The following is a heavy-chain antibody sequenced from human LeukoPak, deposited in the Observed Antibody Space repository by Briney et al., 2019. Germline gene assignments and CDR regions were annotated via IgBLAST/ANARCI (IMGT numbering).Heavy chain of an antibody. CDR2: IDTSGNS. V-gene: IGHV4-61*02. CDR1: GASISSGSYH. CDR3: AREIAAAGTGGWFDP. Sequence: SETLSLTCTVSGASISSGSYHYYWIRQPAGKGLEWTGRIDTSGNSKYNPSLKSRVTISVDTSKNQFSLKLSSVTAADTAVYYCAREIAAAGTGGWFDPWGQGTLVTVSS. D-gene: IGHD6-13*01. J-gene: IGHJ5*02.